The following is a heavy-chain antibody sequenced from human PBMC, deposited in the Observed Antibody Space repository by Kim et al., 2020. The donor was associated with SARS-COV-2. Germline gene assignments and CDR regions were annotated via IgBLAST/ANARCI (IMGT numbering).Heavy chain of an antibody. V-gene: IGHV4-59*01. Sequence: SETLSLTCTVSGGSISHYYWNWIRQPPGKGLEWIGYIYYTGDTNYNPSFKSRVTISVDTSNNQFSLRLRSMTAADTAVSYCARGFTTTGSSWPHFDPWGQGTLVTVSS. J-gene: IGHJ5*02. CDR2: IYYTGDT. CDR3: ARGFTTTGSSWPHFDP. D-gene: IGHD6-13*01. CDR1: GGSISHYY.